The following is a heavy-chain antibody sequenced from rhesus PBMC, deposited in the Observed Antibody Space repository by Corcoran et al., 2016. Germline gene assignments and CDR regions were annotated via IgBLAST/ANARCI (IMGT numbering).Heavy chain of an antibody. Sequence: QVQLVQSGAEIKQPGASVKLSCKASGYTFTSYYMHWVRQAPGQGLEWIGLTSPYTGNKGYAQNFQGRVTITTETATSTGYMELSSLRSEDTAVYYCTRGAAAGTHLDYWGQGVLVTVSS. J-gene: IGHJ4*01. CDR3: TRGAAAGTHLDY. D-gene: IGHD6-31*01. CDR2: TSPYTGNK. V-gene: IGHV1-1*01. CDR1: GYTFTSYY.